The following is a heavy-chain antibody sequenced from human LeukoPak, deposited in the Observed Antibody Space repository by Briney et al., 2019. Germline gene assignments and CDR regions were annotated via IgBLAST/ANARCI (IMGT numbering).Heavy chain of an antibody. V-gene: IGHV3-30-3*01. J-gene: IGHJ5*02. Sequence: GGSLRLSCAASGCTFSSYAMHWVRQAPGKGLEWVAVISYDGSNKYYADSVKGRFTISRDNSKNTLYLQMNSLRAEDTAVYYCARDRAPATRIYWFDPWGQGTLVTVSS. D-gene: IGHD2-15*01. CDR1: GCTFSSYA. CDR2: ISYDGSNK. CDR3: ARDRAPATRIYWFDP.